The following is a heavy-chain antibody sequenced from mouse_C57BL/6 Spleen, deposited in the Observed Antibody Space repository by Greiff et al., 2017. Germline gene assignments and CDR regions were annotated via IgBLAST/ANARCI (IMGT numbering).Heavy chain of an antibody. CDR2: IDPETGGT. CDR1: GYTFTDYE. V-gene: IGHV1-15*01. CDR3: TRGGNYYAKDY. Sequence: QVQLQQSGAELVRPGASVTLSCKASGYTFTDYEMHWVKQTPVHGLEWIGAIDPETGGTAYNQKFKGKAILTADKSSSTAYMEIRSLTSEDSAVXYCTRGGNYYAKDYWGQGTSVTVSS. J-gene: IGHJ4*01. D-gene: IGHD2-1*01.